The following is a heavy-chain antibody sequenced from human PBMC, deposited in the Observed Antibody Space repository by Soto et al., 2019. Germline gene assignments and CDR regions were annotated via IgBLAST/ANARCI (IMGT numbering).Heavy chain of an antibody. J-gene: IGHJ4*02. CDR1: GYTFTSYG. CDR2: ISAYNGDT. Sequence: ASVKVSCKASGYTFTSYGISWVRQAPGQGLEWMGWISAYNGDTNYAQKLQGRVTINTDKSTSTAYMELRSLKSDDSAVYYCARLNYDSSGYYPDFDYWGQGTLVTVSS. CDR3: ARLNYDSSGYYPDFDY. D-gene: IGHD3-22*01. V-gene: IGHV1-18*01.